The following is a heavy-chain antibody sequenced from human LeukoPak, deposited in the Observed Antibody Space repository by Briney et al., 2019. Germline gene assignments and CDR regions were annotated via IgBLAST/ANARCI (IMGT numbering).Heavy chain of an antibody. Sequence: SETLSLTCTVSGGSISSGSYYWSWIRQPAGRGLEWIGRIYTSGSTNYNPSLKSRVTISVDTSKNQFPLKLSSVTAADTAVYYCAREGGADYGDHDEDYYYMDVWGKGTTVTISS. CDR3: AREGGADYGDHDEDYYYMDV. CDR2: IYTSGST. J-gene: IGHJ6*03. CDR1: GGSISSGSYY. D-gene: IGHD4-17*01. V-gene: IGHV4-61*02.